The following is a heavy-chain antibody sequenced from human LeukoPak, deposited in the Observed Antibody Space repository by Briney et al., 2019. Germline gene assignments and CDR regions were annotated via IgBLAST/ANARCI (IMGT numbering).Heavy chain of an antibody. Sequence: ASVKVSCKVSGYTLTELSMHWVQQAPGKGLEWMGGFDPEDGETIYAQKFQGRVTMTEDTSTDTAYMELSSLRSEDTAVYYCATDPAGGNPSYYFDYWGPGTLVTVSS. V-gene: IGHV1-24*01. CDR1: GYTLTELS. CDR3: ATDPAGGNPSYYFDY. J-gene: IGHJ4*02. D-gene: IGHD1-14*01. CDR2: FDPEDGET.